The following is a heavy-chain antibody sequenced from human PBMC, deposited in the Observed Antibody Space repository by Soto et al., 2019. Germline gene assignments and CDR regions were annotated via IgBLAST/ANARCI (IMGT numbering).Heavy chain of an antibody. CDR3: AKGGYYYDSTGYY. CDR1: GFTFSSYA. CDR2: ISGSGGST. V-gene: IGHV3-23*01. D-gene: IGHD3-22*01. J-gene: IGHJ4*02. Sequence: PGGSLRLSCAAYGFTFSSYAMSWVRQAPGKGLEWVSAISGSGGSTYYADSVKGRFTISRDNSKNTLYLQMNSLRAEDTAVYYCAKGGYYYDSTGYYWGQGTLVTVSS.